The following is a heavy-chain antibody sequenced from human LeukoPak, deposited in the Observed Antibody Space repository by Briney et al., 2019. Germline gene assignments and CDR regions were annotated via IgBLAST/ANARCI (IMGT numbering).Heavy chain of an antibody. D-gene: IGHD3-9*01. CDR2: ITYSGTT. CDR3: ASSRPYYDILTGQSDDAFDI. J-gene: IGHJ3*02. Sequence: PSETLSLTCTVSGGPLSSYYWSWIRQPPGKGLEWIGYITYSGTTNYNPSLNSRVTISVGTSKNQFSLKLTSVTAADTAFYYCASSRPYYDILTGQSDDAFDIWGRGTMVTVSS. V-gene: IGHV4-59*01. CDR1: GGPLSSYY.